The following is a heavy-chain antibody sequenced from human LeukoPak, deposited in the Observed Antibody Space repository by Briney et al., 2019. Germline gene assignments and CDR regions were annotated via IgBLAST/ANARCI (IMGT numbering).Heavy chain of an antibody. D-gene: IGHD3-22*01. V-gene: IGHV3-23*01. Sequence: GGSLRLSCAASGFTFSSYAMSWVRQAPGKGLEWVSAISGSGGSTYYADSVKGRFTISRDNSKNTLYLQMNSLRAEDTAVYYWAKVVTYYYDSSGYYYFDYWGQGTLVTVSS. CDR3: AKVVTYYYDSSGYYYFDY. CDR2: ISGSGGST. J-gene: IGHJ4*02. CDR1: GFTFSSYA.